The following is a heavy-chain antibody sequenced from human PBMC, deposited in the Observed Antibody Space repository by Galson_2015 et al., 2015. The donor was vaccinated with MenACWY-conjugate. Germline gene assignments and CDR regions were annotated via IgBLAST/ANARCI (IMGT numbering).Heavy chain of an antibody. Sequence: SLKLSCEASGFTFRQYAMSWVRQAPGTGLEWVAIISDSGAATHYIDSVKGRFTISRDNSKNTLYLQMSRLRAEDTALYYCAKDVYMDVWSKGTTVSVSS. CDR2: ISDSGAAT. J-gene: IGHJ6*03. CDR3: AKDVYMDV. V-gene: IGHV3-23*01. CDR1: GFTFRQYA.